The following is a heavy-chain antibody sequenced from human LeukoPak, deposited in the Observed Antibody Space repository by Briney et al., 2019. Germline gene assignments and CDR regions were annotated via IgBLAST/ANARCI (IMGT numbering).Heavy chain of an antibody. J-gene: IGHJ4*02. CDR1: GGTFSSYA. Sequence: GSSVKVSCKASGGTFSSYAISWVRQAPGQGLEWMGGIIPIFGTANYAQKFQGRVTITADTSTSTAYMELRSLRSDDTAVYYCARGASDITIFGVVTYYFDYWGQGTLVTVSS. D-gene: IGHD3-3*01. CDR3: ARGASDITIFGVVTYYFDY. CDR2: IIPIFGTA. V-gene: IGHV1-69*06.